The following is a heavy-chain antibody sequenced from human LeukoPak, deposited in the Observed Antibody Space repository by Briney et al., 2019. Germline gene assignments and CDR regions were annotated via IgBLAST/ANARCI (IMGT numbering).Heavy chain of an antibody. Sequence: SETLSLTCTVSGGSISSYYWSWIRQPAGKGLEWIGRIHTSGSTNYNPSLKSRVTISVDTSKNQFSLKLSSVTAADTAVYYCARGALYYYDSSGYHLAWFDPWGQGTLVTVSS. CDR3: ARGALYYYDSSGYHLAWFDP. J-gene: IGHJ5*02. D-gene: IGHD3-22*01. V-gene: IGHV4-4*07. CDR2: IHTSGST. CDR1: GGSISSYY.